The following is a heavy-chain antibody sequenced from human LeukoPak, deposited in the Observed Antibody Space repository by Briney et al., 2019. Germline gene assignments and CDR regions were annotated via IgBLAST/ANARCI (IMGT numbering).Heavy chain of an antibody. J-gene: IGHJ5*02. CDR2: ISSSSSYI. CDR1: GFTFSSYS. V-gene: IGHV3-21*01. D-gene: IGHD3-3*01. Sequence: GGSLRLSCAASGFTFSSYSMNWVRQAPGKGLERVSSISSSSSYIYYADSVKGRFTISRDNAKNSLYLQMNSLRAEDTAVYYCAREREDYDFWSGYSRVGWFDPWGQGTLVTVSS. CDR3: AREREDYDFWSGYSRVGWFDP.